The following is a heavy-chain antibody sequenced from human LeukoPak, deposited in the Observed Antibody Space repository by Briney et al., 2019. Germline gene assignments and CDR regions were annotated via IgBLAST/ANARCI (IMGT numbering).Heavy chain of an antibody. J-gene: IGHJ4*02. D-gene: IGHD3-3*01. CDR2: INPNSGGT. CDR1: GYTFTGYY. CDR3: ARFRVVIRALDY. V-gene: IGHV1-2*02. Sequence: ASVKVSCKASGYTFTGYYMHWVRQAPGQGLEWMGWINPNSGGTNYAQKFQGRVTMTRDTSTSTAYMELSRLRSDDTAVYYCARFRVVIRALDYWGQGTLVTVSS.